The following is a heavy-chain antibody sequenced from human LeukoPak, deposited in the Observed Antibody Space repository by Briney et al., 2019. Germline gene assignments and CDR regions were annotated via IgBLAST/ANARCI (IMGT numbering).Heavy chain of an antibody. CDR3: ARSYGDYALGAFDI. CDR1: GFTFSSYS. Sequence: PGGSMRLSCAASGFTFSSYSMNWVRQAPGKGLEWVSSISSSSSYIYYADSVKGRFTISRDNAKNSLYLQMNSLRAEDTAVYYCARSYGDYALGAFDIWGQGTMVTVSS. D-gene: IGHD4-17*01. V-gene: IGHV3-21*01. CDR2: ISSSSSYI. J-gene: IGHJ3*02.